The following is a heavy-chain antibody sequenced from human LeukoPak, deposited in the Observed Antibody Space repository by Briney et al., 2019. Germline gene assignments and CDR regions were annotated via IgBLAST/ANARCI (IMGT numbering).Heavy chain of an antibody. D-gene: IGHD5-24*01. CDR2: INPNSGGT. CDR3: AREIRDGYNPNFDY. CDR1: GYTFTGYY. Sequence: ASVKVSCKASGYTFTGYYMHWVRQAPGQGLEWMGWINPNSGGTNYAQKFQGRVTMTTDTSTTTAYMELRSLRSDDTAVYYCAREIRDGYNPNFDYWGQGTLVTVSS. V-gene: IGHV1-2*02. J-gene: IGHJ4*02.